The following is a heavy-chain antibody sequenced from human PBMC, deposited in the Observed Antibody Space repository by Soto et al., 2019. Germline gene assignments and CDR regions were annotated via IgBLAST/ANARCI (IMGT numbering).Heavy chain of an antibody. J-gene: IGHJ6*02. V-gene: IGHV3-7*05. Sequence: GGSLRLSCAASGFTFSSYWMSWVRQAPGKGLEWVANIKQDGSEKYYVDSVKGRFTISRDNAKNSLYLQMNSLRAEDTAVYYCARDQREGGWDGLYYYYGMDVWGQGTTVTVSS. D-gene: IGHD6-19*01. CDR3: ARDQREGGWDGLYYYYGMDV. CDR2: IKQDGSEK. CDR1: GFTFSSYW.